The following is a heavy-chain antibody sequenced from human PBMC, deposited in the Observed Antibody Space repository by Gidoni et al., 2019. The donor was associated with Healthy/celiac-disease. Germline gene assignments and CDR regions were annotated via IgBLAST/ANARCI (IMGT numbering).Heavy chain of an antibody. Sequence: QVQPQPWGAGLLKPSATLSLTCAVYGGPFSGYYWSWIRQPPGKGLEWIGEINHSGSTNYNPSLKSRVTISVDTSKNQFSLKLSSVTAADTAVYYCARSCSSTSCYAYFDYWGQGTLVTVSS. V-gene: IGHV4-34*01. CDR3: ARSCSSTSCYAYFDY. J-gene: IGHJ4*02. D-gene: IGHD2-2*01. CDR1: GGPFSGYY. CDR2: INHSGST.